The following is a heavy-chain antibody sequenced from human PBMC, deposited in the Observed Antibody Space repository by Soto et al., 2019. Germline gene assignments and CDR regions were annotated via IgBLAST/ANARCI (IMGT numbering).Heavy chain of an antibody. CDR1: GGSISSYY. CDR2: IYYSGST. V-gene: IGHV4-59*01. CDR3: ARSIAVAVNFDY. Sequence: SETLSLTCTVSGGSISSYYWSWIRQPPGKGLEWIGYIYYSGSTNYNPSLKSRVTISVDTSKNQFSLKLSSVTAADTAVYYCARSIAVAVNFDYWGQGTLVTVSS. D-gene: IGHD6-19*01. J-gene: IGHJ4*02.